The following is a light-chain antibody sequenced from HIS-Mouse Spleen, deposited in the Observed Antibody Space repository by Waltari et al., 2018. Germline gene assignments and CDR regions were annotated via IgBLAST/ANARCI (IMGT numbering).Light chain of an antibody. V-gene: IGKV2-30*02. J-gene: IGKJ1*01. CDR1: QSLVHSDGNTY. CDR2: KVS. Sequence: DVVMTQSPLSLPVTLGQPASISCRSSQSLVHSDGNTYLNWFQQRPGQSPRRLIYKVSNRDSGVPSRFSGSGSGTDFTLTISSLQPEDFATYYCQQSYSTPRTFGQGTKVEIK. CDR3: QQSYSTPRT.